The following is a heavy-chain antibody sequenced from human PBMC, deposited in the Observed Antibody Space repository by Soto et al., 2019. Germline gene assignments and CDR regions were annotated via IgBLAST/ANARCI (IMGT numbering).Heavy chain of an antibody. CDR2: IYYSGST. CDR3: ARLPSYSNYRIDY. J-gene: IGHJ4*02. V-gene: IGHV4-59*08. D-gene: IGHD4-4*01. CDR1: GGSISSYY. Sequence: SETLSLTCTVSGGSISSYYWSWIRQPPGKGLEWIGYIYYSGSTNYNPSLKSRVTISVDTSKNQFSLKLSSVTAADTAVYYCARLPSYSNYRIDYWGQGTLVTVSS.